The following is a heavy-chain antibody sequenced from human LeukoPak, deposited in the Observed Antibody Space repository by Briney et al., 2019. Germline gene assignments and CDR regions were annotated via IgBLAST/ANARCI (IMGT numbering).Heavy chain of an antibody. D-gene: IGHD2-2*01. CDR3: AREGVSYCSSTSCPLGY. J-gene: IGHJ4*02. CDR2: INHSGST. Sequence: SETLSLTCAVHGGSFSGYYWSWIRQPPGKGLEWIGEINHSGSTNYNPSLKSRVTISVDTSKNQFSLKLSSVTAADTAVYYCAREGVSYCSSTSCPLGYWGQGTLVTVSS. V-gene: IGHV4-34*01. CDR1: GGSFSGYY.